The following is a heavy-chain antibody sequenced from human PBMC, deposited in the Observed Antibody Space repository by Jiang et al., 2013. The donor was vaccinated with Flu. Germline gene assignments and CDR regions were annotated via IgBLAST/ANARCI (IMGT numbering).Heavy chain of an antibody. D-gene: IGHD6-13*01. Sequence: AQRFQARVTINADKSTSTAYMELSRLTSEDTAVYYCAKDGTGYSSSWFDYWGQGTLITVSS. J-gene: IGHJ5*01. V-gene: IGHV1-69*04. CDR3: AKDGTGYSSSWFDY.